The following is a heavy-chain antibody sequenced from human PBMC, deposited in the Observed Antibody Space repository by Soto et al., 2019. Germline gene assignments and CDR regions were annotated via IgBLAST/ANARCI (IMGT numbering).Heavy chain of an antibody. CDR3: ARAAFGVTQGIGRAFEV. CDR1: GYTFTAFY. D-gene: IGHD3-3*01. J-gene: IGHJ3*01. V-gene: IGHV1-2*04. Sequence: QVQLVQSGAAVKKPGTSVKVSCKTSGYTFTAFYIHWLRQAPGQGLECLGWINPNAGDSKSPQRFQGSVTLTRDTSTNTAYLDLTGLTSADAAVYFCARAAFGVTQGIGRAFEVWGTGTIVDVS. CDR2: INPNAGDS.